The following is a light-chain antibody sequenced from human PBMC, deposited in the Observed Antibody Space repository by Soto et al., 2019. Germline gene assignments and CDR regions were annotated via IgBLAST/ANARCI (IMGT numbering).Light chain of an antibody. CDR3: QTWGTGIVV. V-gene: IGLV4-69*01. CDR1: SGHSSYA. CDR2: LNSDGSH. J-gene: IGLJ2*01. Sequence: QPVLTQSPSASASLGASVKLTCTLSSGHSSYAIAWHQQQPEKGPRYLMKLNSDGSHSKGDGIPDRFSGSSSGAERSLTNSSLQSEDEDDYCCQTWGTGIVVFGGGTKVTVL.